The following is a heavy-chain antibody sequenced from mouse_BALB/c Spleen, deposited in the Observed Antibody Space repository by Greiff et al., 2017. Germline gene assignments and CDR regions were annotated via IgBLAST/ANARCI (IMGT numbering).Heavy chain of an antibody. Sequence: DVQLVESGGGLVKPGGSLKLSCAASGFAFSSYDMSWVRQTPEKRLEWVAYISSGGGSTYYPDTVKGRFTISRDNAKNTLYLQMSSLKSEDTAMYYCARGYGSIRYFDVWGAGTTVTVSS. D-gene: IGHD1-1*01. V-gene: IGHV5-12-1*01. CDR1: GFAFSSYD. J-gene: IGHJ1*01. CDR2: ISSGGGST. CDR3: ARGYGSIRYFDV.